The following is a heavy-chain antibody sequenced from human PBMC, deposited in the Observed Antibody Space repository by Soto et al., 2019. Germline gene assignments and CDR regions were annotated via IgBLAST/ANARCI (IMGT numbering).Heavy chain of an antibody. CDR3: AASSSLAAACYFQF. J-gene: IGHJ4*02. CDR2: NSQLFSTA. V-gene: IGHV1-69*01. Sequence: QVQLVQSGAEVKEPGSSVKVSCKATGDLFHNYAFNWVRQAPGQVLEWLGRNSQLFSTANYSQKFQGRVTIGSDEVTTMSYLEVSNLESEDTAMYYCAASSSLAAACYFQFWGQGTLCTVAP. D-gene: IGHD6-13*01. CDR1: GDLFHNYA.